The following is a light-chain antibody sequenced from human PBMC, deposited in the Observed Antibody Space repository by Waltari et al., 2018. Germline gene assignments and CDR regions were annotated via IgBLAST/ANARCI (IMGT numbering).Light chain of an antibody. CDR2: EFS. J-gene: IGLJ1*01. CDR1: DSDVGAYDF. Sequence: QSALTQPASVSGSPGQSITISCSGTDSDVGAYDFVPWYPQHPGKAPHLIIYEFSNRPSGSSNRFSASTSGNTASLTISGLQAWDEADYYCSSYTTSSAPGVFGTGTRVTVL. CDR3: SSYTTSSAPGV. V-gene: IGLV2-14*01.